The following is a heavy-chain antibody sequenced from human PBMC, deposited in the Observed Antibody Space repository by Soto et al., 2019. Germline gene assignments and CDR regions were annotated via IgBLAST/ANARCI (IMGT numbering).Heavy chain of an antibody. D-gene: IGHD6-13*01. CDR2: IIPIFGTT. V-gene: IGHV1-69*05. CDR1: GGTFSSYA. Sequence: ASVKVSCKASGGTFSSYAISWVRQAPGQGLEWMGGIIPIFGTTNYAQKLQGRVTMTTDTSTSTAYMELRSLRSDDTAVYYCASYSDSSSWPLYYYYGMDVWGQGTTVTVSS. J-gene: IGHJ6*02. CDR3: ASYSDSSSWPLYYYYGMDV.